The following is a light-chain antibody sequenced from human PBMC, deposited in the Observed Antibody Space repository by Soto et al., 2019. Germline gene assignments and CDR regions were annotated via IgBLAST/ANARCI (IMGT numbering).Light chain of an antibody. V-gene: IGLV3-25*02. CDR2: KDN. CDR3: QSSDRSGRYPDG. CDR1: ALPKQY. J-gene: IGLJ1*01. Sequence: SYELTQPPSVSVSPGQTARITYSGDALPKQYASWYQQKPGQAPVVVIYKDNGRPSGIPERFSGSSSGTTVTLTISGVQAEDEAYYYCQSSDRSGRYPDGFGTGTKVTVL.